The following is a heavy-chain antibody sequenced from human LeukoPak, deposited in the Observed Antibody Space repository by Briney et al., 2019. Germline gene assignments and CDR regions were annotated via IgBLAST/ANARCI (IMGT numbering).Heavy chain of an antibody. D-gene: IGHD3-10*01. CDR1: GYTFTGYY. CDR3: ARDVTYGSGSSLSDY. V-gene: IGHV1-2*02. Sequence: GASVKVSCKASGYTFTGYYMHWVRQAPGQGLEWMAWINPNTGGADFAQKFQGRVTMTRDTSINTVYMELSSLRSDDTAVYYCARDVTYGSGSSLSDYWGQGTLVTVSS. CDR2: INPNTGGA. J-gene: IGHJ4*02.